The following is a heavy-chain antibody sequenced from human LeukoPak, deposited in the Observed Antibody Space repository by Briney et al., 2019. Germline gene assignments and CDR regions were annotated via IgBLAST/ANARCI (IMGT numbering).Heavy chain of an antibody. CDR1: GGSFSGYY. V-gene: IGHV4-34*01. D-gene: IGHD4-23*01. CDR3: SRDILRWKSDY. J-gene: IGHJ4*02. CDR2: INHSGST. Sequence: PSETLSLTCAVYGGSFSGYYWSWIRQPPGKGLEWIGEINHSGSTNYNPSLKSRVTISVDTSKNQFSLKLSSVTAADPAVYYCSRDILRWKSDYWGQGTLVTVSS.